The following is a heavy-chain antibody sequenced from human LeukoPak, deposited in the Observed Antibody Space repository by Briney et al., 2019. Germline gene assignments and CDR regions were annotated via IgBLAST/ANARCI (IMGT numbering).Heavy chain of an antibody. CDR3: ARSGFGSGISFDL. V-gene: IGHV1-8*02. D-gene: IGHD3-10*01. J-gene: IGHJ5*02. CDR1: GYTFTSYY. Sequence: GASVKVSCKASGYTFTSYYMHWVRQATGQGLEWMGRVNPNSGDTGYPQKFQGRVSMTRDTSITTAYMELSSLRSDDTAVYYCARSGFGSGISFDLWGQGTLVTVSS. CDR2: VNPNSGDT.